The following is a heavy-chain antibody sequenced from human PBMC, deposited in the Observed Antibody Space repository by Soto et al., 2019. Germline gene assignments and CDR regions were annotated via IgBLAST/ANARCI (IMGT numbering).Heavy chain of an antibody. V-gene: IGHV1-18*01. CDR2: ISAHHGNT. Sequence: QVHLVQSGAEVKKPGASVKVSCQGSGYAFTTYGITWVRQAPGQGLEWMGWISAHHGNTNYAQKLQSRVTVTGDTSTSTAYMELRSLRYDDTAVYYCARGRHGDYWGQGALVTVSS. CDR1: GYAFTTYG. J-gene: IGHJ4*02. CDR3: ARGRHGDY.